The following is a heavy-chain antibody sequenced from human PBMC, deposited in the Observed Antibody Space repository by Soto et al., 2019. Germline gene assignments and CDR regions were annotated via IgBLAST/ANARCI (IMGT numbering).Heavy chain of an antibody. CDR3: ARGPNIAAAGTLVYYYYGMDV. V-gene: IGHV4-31*03. Sequence: QVQLQESGPGLVKPSQTLSLTCTVSGGSISSGGYYWSWIRQHPGKGLEWIGYIYYSGSTYYNPSLKSRVTISVDTSKNQFSLKLSSVTAADTAVYYCARGPNIAAAGTLVYYYYGMDVWGQGTTVTVSS. CDR2: IYYSGST. CDR1: GGSISSGGYY. J-gene: IGHJ6*02. D-gene: IGHD6-13*01.